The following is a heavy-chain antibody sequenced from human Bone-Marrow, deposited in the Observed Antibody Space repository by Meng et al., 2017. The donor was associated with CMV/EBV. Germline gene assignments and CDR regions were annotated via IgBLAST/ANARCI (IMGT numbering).Heavy chain of an antibody. CDR1: GFTFSSYS. J-gene: IGHJ4*02. Sequence: SGFTFSSYSMNWVRQAPGKRLEWVSSISSSSSYIYYADSVKGRFTISRDNAKNSLYLQMNSLKTEDTAFYYCTTVAPGIARPDFDHWGQGSLVTVSS. D-gene: IGHD6-13*01. CDR3: TTVAPGIARPDFDH. V-gene: IGHV3-21*03. CDR2: ISSSSSYI.